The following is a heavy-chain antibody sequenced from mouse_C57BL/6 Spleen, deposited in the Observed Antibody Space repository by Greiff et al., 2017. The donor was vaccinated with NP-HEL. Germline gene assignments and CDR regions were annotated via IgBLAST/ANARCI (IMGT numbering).Heavy chain of an antibody. Sequence: VQLQQSGAELVRPGASVKLSCTASGFNIKDYYMHWVKQRPEQGLEWIGRIDPEDGDTEYAPKFQGKATMTADTSSNTAYLQLSSLTSEDTAVYYCTTYNYGSSYDAMDYWGQVTSVTVSS. D-gene: IGHD1-1*01. CDR3: TTYNYGSSYDAMDY. CDR1: GFNIKDYY. CDR2: IDPEDGDT. J-gene: IGHJ4*01. V-gene: IGHV14-1*01.